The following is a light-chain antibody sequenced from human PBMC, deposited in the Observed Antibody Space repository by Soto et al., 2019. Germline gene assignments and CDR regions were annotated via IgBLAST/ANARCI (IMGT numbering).Light chain of an antibody. V-gene: IGLV2-14*01. Sequence: QSALTQPASVSGSPGQSITISCTGTSSDVGGYNYVSWFQHHPGKAPKLIIYEVSYRPSGVSARFSGSKSGDTASLTISGLQAEDEADYYCSSYTTSITLVFGGGTKLTVL. CDR1: SSDVGGYNY. J-gene: IGLJ2*01. CDR3: SSYTTSITLV. CDR2: EVS.